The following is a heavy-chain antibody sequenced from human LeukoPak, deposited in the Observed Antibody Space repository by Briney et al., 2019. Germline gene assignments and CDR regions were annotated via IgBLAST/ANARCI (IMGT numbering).Heavy chain of an antibody. CDR3: TTVSYYGPGGMDV. D-gene: IGHD1-26*01. V-gene: IGHV3-15*01. CDR2: IKSKTDGGTT. J-gene: IGHJ6*04. Sequence: GGSLRPSCAASGFTFSNAWMSWVRQAPGKGLEWVGRIKSKTDGGTTDYAAPVKGRFTISRDDSKNTLYLQMNSLKTEDTAVYYCTTVSYYGPGGMDVWGKGTTVTVSS. CDR1: GFTFSNAW.